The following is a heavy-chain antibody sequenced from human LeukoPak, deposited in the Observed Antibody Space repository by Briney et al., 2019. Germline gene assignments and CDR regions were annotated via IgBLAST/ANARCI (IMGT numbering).Heavy chain of an antibody. D-gene: IGHD6-19*01. Sequence: PSETLSLTCAVYGGPFSGYSWSWIRQPPGEGLEWIGEINHSGGTNYSPSLESRVTISVDTSKNQFSLKVTSLTAADTAVYYCARHDVDIAVGFDYWGQGTLVTVSS. CDR3: ARHDVDIAVGFDY. CDR1: GGPFSGYS. J-gene: IGHJ4*02. CDR2: INHSGGT. V-gene: IGHV4-34*01.